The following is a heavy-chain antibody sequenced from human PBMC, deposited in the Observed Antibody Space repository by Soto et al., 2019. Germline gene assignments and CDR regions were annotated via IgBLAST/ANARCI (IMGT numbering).Heavy chain of an antibody. CDR2: IYYSGST. CDR1: GGSISSGDYY. V-gene: IGHV4-30-4*01. J-gene: IGHJ5*02. CDR3: ARSVFP. Sequence: PSETLSLTCTVSGGSISSGDYYWSWIRQPPGKGLEWIGYIYYSGSTYYNPSLKSRVTIVDTSKNQFSLKLSSVTAADTAVYYCARSVFPWGQGTLVTVSS.